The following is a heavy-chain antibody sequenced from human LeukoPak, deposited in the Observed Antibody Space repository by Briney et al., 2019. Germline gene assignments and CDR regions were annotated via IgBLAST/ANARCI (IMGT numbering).Heavy chain of an antibody. Sequence: GGSMILSCAASGFTFSSYAMSWVRQAPGPALEWVSAISGSGGSTYYADSVKGRFTISRDNSKTTLYLQLNSLRAEDTAVYYCSKVCCSGVSCSDGLDVWGKGTTVTVSS. D-gene: IGHD2-15*01. CDR3: SKVCCSGVSCSDGLDV. J-gene: IGHJ6*04. CDR2: ISGSGGST. CDR1: GFTFSSYA. V-gene: IGHV3-23*01.